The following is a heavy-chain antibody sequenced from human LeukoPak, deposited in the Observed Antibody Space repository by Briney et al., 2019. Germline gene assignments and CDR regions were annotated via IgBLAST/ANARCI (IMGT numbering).Heavy chain of an antibody. J-gene: IGHJ4*02. D-gene: IGHD3-22*01. CDR3: ARVGYYYVSGGFYAQPFDF. V-gene: IGHV5-51*01. Sequence: GESPQISCKSSGYSFTNYWICWVRQLPGKVLEWMGIIYPADSATRYRPSFQGQVTMSADESISTAYLQWSSLKASDTAIYYCARVGYYYVSGGFYAQPFDFWGQGTLVTVSS. CDR1: GYSFTNYW. CDR2: IYPADSAT.